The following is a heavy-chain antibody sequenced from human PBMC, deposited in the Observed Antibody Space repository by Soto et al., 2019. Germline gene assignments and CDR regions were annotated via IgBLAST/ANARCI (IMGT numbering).Heavy chain of an antibody. CDR1: GGSISSAAYY. V-gene: IGHV4-31*03. CDR3: AREYTYGLHFYDC. J-gene: IGHJ4*02. CDR2: ISHSGST. D-gene: IGHD5-18*01. Sequence: QVQLQESGPGLVKPSQTLSLSCTVSGGSISSAAYYWSWIRQHPGKGLEWIGYISHSGSTYYTPSLKSRVIISADSSKNQFSLNLTSVTAADTGVYYCAREYTYGLHFYDCWGQGALVTVSS.